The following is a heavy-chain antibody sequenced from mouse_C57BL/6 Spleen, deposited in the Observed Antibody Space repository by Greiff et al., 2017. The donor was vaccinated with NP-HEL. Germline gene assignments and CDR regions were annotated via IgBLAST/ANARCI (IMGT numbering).Heavy chain of an antibody. CDR2: ISSGSSTI. Sequence: EVQRVESGGGLVKPGGSLKLSCAASGFTFSDYGMHWVRQAPEKGLEWVAYISSGSSTIYSADTVKGRFTISRDNAKNTLFLQMTSLRSEDTAMYYAARTLYGNDDYLGQGNTLTVAS. D-gene: IGHD2-10*02. V-gene: IGHV5-17*01. CDR1: GFTFSDYG. CDR3: ARTLYGNDDY. J-gene: IGHJ2*01.